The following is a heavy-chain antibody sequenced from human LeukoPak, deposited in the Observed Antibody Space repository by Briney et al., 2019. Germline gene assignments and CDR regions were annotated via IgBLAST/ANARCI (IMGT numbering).Heavy chain of an antibody. D-gene: IGHD3-22*01. CDR2: IWYDGSNK. Sequence: GALRLSCAASGFTFSSYGMHWVRQAPGKGLEWVAVIWYDGSNKYYADSVKGRFTISRDNSKNTLYLQMNSLRAEDTAVYYRAKDGDYYDSSGYYYYYYMDVWGKGTTVTVSS. CDR3: AKDGDYYDSSGYYYYYYMDV. CDR1: GFTFSSYG. V-gene: IGHV3-33*06. J-gene: IGHJ6*03.